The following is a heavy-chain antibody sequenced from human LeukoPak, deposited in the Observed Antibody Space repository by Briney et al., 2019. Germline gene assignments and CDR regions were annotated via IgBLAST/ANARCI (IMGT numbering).Heavy chain of an antibody. CDR3: AKVRAVGYCSSTSCYGSDY. Sequence: GGSLRLSCAASRFTISSYGMHLVRQAPGKGLEWVAVMSYDGSNKYYADSVKGRFTISRDNSKNTLYLQMNSLRAEDTAVYYCAKVRAVGYCSSTSCYGSDYWGQGTLVTVSS. J-gene: IGHJ4*02. CDR2: MSYDGSNK. CDR1: RFTISSYG. V-gene: IGHV3-30*18. D-gene: IGHD2-2*01.